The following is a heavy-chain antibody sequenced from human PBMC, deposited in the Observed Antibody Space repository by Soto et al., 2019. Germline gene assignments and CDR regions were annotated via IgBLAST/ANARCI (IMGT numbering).Heavy chain of an antibody. J-gene: IGHJ4*02. CDR2: FDPEDGET. V-gene: IGHV1-24*01. CDR1: GYTLTSYA. D-gene: IGHD3-22*01. Sequence: ASVEVSCKASGYTLTSYARHWVRQDPEQRLEWMGGFDPEDGETIYAQKFQGRVTMTEDTSTDTAYMELSSLRSEDTAVYYCATFPQWPYTASSGYLAQTYMDYWGQGTLVTVSS. CDR3: ATFPQWPYTASSGYLAQTYMDY.